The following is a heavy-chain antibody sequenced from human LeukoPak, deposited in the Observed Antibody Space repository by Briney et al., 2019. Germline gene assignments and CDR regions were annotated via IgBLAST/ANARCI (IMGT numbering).Heavy chain of an antibody. Sequence: GGSLRLSCAASGFSFSSYAMSWVRQAPGKGLEWVSSASGSGGTTDYADSVKGRFIISRDNPRNTLYLQMDSLRGEDTAMYYCTKGQSGTSFDPWGQGTLVTVSS. CDR2: ASGSGGTT. CDR3: TKGQSGTSFDP. CDR1: GFSFSSYA. V-gene: IGHV3-23*01. D-gene: IGHD2-15*01. J-gene: IGHJ5*02.